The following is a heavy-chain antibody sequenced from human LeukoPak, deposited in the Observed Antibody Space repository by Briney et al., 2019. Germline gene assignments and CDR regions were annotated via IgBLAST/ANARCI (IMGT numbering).Heavy chain of an antibody. D-gene: IGHD2-8*01. V-gene: IGHV3-7*01. CDR3: ARDCTNGVCPNDY. CDR2: IKQDGSER. CDR1: GFTFSSYW. J-gene: IGHJ4*02. Sequence: GGSLRLSCAASGFTFSSYWMSWVRQAPGKGLEWVANIKQDGSERYYVDSVKGRFTISRDNAKNSLYLQMNSLRAEDTAVYYCARDCTNGVCPNDYWGQGTLVTVSS.